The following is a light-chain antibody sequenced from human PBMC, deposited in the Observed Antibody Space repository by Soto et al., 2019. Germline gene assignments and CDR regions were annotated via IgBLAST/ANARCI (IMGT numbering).Light chain of an antibody. CDR1: NIGSKN. J-gene: IGLJ3*02. V-gene: IGLV3-9*01. CDR3: ASWDDNLNGGV. CDR2: RDS. Sequence: SYELTQPLSVSVALGQTARITCGGNNIGSKNVHWYQQKPGQAPVLVIYRDSNRPSGIPERFSGSKSGTSASLAINGLHSEDEADYYCASWDDNLNGGVFGGGTKLTVL.